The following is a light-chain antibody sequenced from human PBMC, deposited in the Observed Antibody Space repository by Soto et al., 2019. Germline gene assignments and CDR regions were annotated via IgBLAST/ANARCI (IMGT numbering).Light chain of an antibody. CDR3: QQYSSVWT. V-gene: IGKV3-20*01. J-gene: IGKJ1*01. CDR1: QSFSSNY. CDR2: GAT. Sequence: EIVLTQSPGTLSLSPGERATLSCRASQSFSSNYLAWYQQKPGQAPRILIYGATTRATGIPDRFSGSESGTVFTLTISRLEPEDSAVYYCQQYSSVWTFGQGTKV.